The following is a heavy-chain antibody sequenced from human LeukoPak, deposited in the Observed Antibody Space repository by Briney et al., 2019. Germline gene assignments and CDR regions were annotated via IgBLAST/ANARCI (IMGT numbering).Heavy chain of an antibody. CDR2: ISYDGSNK. D-gene: IGHD6-13*01. CDR3: AKTLSSSWYPIGYYYYGMDV. J-gene: IGHJ6*02. V-gene: IGHV3-30*18. Sequence: GGSLRLSCAASGFTFSSYGMHGVRQAPGKGLEWVAVISYDGSNKYYADSVKGRFTISRDNSKNTLYLQMNSLRAEDTAVYYCAKTLSSSWYPIGYYYYGMDVWGQGTTVTVSS. CDR1: GFTFSSYG.